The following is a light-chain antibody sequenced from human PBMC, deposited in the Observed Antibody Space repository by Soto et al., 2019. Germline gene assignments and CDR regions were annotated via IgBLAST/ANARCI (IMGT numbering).Light chain of an antibody. CDR1: QSVSSSY. CDR2: GAS. J-gene: IGKJ1*01. CDR3: QQYGSSPGT. Sequence: EIVLTQSPGTLSLSPGERATLSCRAGQSVSSSYLAWYQQKPGQAPRLLIYGASNRATGIPDRFSGSGSGTDFTLTISRLEPEDFAVYYCQQYGSSPGTFGQGTKVDI. V-gene: IGKV3-20*01.